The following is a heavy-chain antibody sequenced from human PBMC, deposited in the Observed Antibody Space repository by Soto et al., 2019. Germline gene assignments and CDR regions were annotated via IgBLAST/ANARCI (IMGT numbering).Heavy chain of an antibody. Sequence: QVQLQESGPGLVKSSGTLSLTCSVSGGSISSSNWWTWVRQPPGKGLEWIGEIYHSGSTNYNPSLKSRVTISVDTSNNQFSLRLTPVTAADTAVYYCARDCSGGSCYIDAFDIWDQGTLVTVSS. J-gene: IGHJ3*02. CDR3: ARDCSGGSCYIDAFDI. V-gene: IGHV4-4*02. D-gene: IGHD2-15*01. CDR2: IYHSGST. CDR1: GGSISSSNW.